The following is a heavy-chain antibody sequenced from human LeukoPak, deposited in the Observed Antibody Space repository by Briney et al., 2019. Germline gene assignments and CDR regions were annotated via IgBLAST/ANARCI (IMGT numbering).Heavy chain of an antibody. J-gene: IGHJ3*02. Sequence: SETLSLTCADSGGSISGGGYSRSWIRQPPGRGLGWIVYIYHSASTYYSPSLKSRVTISVDRSKNQFSLKLSSVTAADTAVYYCVRMGYGDYVCAFDIWGQGTMVTVSS. V-gene: IGHV4-30-2*01. D-gene: IGHD4-17*01. CDR1: GGSISGGGYS. CDR3: VRMGYGDYVCAFDI. CDR2: IYHSAST.